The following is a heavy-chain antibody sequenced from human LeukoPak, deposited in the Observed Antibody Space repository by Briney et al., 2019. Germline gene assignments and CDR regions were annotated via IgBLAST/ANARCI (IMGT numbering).Heavy chain of an antibody. J-gene: IGHJ4*02. CDR2: ISCSGGST. Sequence: GGSLRLSCAASGFTFSSYGMSWVRQAPGKGLEWVSAISCSGGSTYYADSVKGRFTISRDNSKNTLYLQMNSLRAEDTAVYYCAAGTSWANFDYWGQGTLVTVSS. V-gene: IGHV3-23*01. D-gene: IGHD2-2*01. CDR3: AAGTSWANFDY. CDR1: GFTFSSYG.